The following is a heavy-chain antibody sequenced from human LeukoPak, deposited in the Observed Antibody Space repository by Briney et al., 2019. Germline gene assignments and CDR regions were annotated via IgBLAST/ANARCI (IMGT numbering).Heavy chain of an antibody. J-gene: IGHJ3*02. Sequence: ASVKVSCKVSGYTFTSYYMHWVRQAPGQGLEWMGIINPSGGSTSYAQKFQGRVTMTRDTSTSTVYMELSSLRSEDTAVYYCARVRSVSVVVAAKNAFDIWGQGTMVTVSS. CDR2: INPSGGST. CDR1: GYTFTSYY. V-gene: IGHV1-46*01. D-gene: IGHD2-15*01. CDR3: ARVRSVSVVVAAKNAFDI.